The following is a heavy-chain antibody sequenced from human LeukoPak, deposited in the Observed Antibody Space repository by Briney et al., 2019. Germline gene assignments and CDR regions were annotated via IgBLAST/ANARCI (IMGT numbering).Heavy chain of an antibody. D-gene: IGHD2-8*02. CDR1: GGSISSSIYY. CDR2: MSYSGST. V-gene: IGHV4-39*07. CDR3: ARDPWSYYYMDV. J-gene: IGHJ6*03. Sequence: SETLSLTCTVSGGSISSSIYYWGWIRQPPGKGLEWIGSMSYSGSTYHNPSLKSRVTISVDTSKNQFSLKLSSVTAADTAVYYCARDPWSYYYMDVWGKGTTVTVSS.